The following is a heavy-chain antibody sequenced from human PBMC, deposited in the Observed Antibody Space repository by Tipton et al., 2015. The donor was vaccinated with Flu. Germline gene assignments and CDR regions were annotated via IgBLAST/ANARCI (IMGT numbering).Heavy chain of an antibody. J-gene: IGHJ5*02. CDR2: IYYSGTT. Sequence: TLSLTCAVSGDSISSSNWWGWIRQPPGKGLEWIGYIYYSGTTYYNPSLKSRVTISVDTSKNQFSLKLSSVTAVDTAVYYCARYGSSATEGWFAPWGQGTLVTVSS. V-gene: IGHV4-28*01. CDR3: ARYGSSATEGWFAP. D-gene: IGHD1-26*01. CDR1: GDSISSSNW.